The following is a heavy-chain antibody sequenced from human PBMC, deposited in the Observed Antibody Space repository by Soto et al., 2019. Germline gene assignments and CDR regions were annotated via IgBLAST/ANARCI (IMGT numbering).Heavy chain of an antibody. V-gene: IGHV4-39*01. CDR3: ARRLNYDFWSGYTLDY. D-gene: IGHD3-3*01. Sequence: SGTLSPTRTVSGGSLSSSSYYWGWVRQPPGKGLEWIGSIYYSGSTYYNPSLKSRVTISVDTSKNQFSLKLSSVTAADTAVYYCARRLNYDFWSGYTLDYWGQGTLVTVSS. CDR1: GGSLSSSSYY. CDR2: IYYSGST. J-gene: IGHJ4*02.